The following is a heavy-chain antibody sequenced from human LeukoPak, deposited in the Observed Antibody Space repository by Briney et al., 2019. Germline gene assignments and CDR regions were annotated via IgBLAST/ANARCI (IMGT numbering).Heavy chain of an antibody. V-gene: IGHV1-2*06. CDR1: GYTFTGYY. CDR2: INPNSGGT. D-gene: IGHD2-2*01. J-gene: IGHJ4*02. CDR3: ARRRKYCSSTSCYSADGFDY. Sequence: GASVKVSCKASGYTFTGYYMHWVRQATGQGLEWMGRINPNSGGTNYAQKFQGRVTMTRDTSISTAYMELSRLRSDDTAVYYCARRRKYCSSTSCYSADGFDYWGQGTLVTVSS.